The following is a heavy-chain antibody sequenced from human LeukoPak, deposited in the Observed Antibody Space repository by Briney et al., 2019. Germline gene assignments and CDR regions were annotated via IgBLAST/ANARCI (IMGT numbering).Heavy chain of an antibody. CDR2: ISWNSGSI. J-gene: IGHJ6*02. CDR3: AKAPTPSNYYGMDV. V-gene: IGHV3-9*01. CDR1: GFTFDDYA. Sequence: GGSLRLSCAASGFTFDDYAMHWVRQAPGKGLEWVSGISWNSGSIGYADSVKGRFTISRDNAKNSLYLQMNSLRAEDTALYYCAKAPTPSNYYGMDVWGQGTSVTVSS.